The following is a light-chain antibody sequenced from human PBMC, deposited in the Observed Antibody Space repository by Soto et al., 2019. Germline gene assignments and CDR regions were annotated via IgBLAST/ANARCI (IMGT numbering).Light chain of an antibody. Sequence: QAVVTQPPSVSGAPGQRVTISCTGSSSNIGAGYAVHWFQQLPGTAPKLLIFGNNNRPSGVPDRFSVSKSGTSASLAITGLQAEDEGDYYCQSFDRGPSGVYVFGTGTKVTVL. CDR3: QSFDRGPSGVYV. V-gene: IGLV1-40*01. CDR1: SSNIGAGYA. CDR2: GNN. J-gene: IGLJ1*01.